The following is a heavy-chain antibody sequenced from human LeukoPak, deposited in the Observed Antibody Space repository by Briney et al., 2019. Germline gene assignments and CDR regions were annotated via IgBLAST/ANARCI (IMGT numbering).Heavy chain of an antibody. CDR1: GFTFSSYE. Sequence: GGSLRLSCTASGFTFSSYEMNWVRHAPGKGLEWVSYISSGTTTIYYADSVKGRFTISRDNAKNSLYLQMNSLRAEDTAVYYCARDLYVGSGRNYIAHWGQETLVTVSS. CDR2: ISSGTTTI. CDR3: ARDLYVGSGRNYIAH. J-gene: IGHJ5*02. D-gene: IGHD3-10*01. V-gene: IGHV3-48*03.